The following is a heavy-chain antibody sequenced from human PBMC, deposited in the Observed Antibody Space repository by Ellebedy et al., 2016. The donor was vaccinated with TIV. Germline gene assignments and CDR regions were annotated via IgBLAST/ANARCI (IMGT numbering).Heavy chain of an antibody. CDR3: ARGAGWYSY. V-gene: IGHV4-59*01. CDR2: IHYSGST. J-gene: IGHJ4*02. CDR1: GDSMNNYY. Sequence: MPSETLSLTCTVSGDSMNNYYWSWIRQPPGKELEWIGFIHYSGSTRYNPSLKSRVTISVDTAKNQFSLKLTSVIAADTAVYYCARGAGWYSYWGQGTLVTVSS. D-gene: IGHD6-19*01.